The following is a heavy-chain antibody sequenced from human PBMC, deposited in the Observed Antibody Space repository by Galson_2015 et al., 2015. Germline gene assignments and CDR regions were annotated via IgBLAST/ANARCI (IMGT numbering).Heavy chain of an antibody. J-gene: IGHJ6*03. V-gene: IGHV3-9*01. Sequence: SLRLSCAASGFTFEDFGMHWVRHAPGKGLEWVAGITWKGDSKGYADSVEGRFAISRDNGKNVLYLQMTSLRPEDTALYFCAKDKMSAFDYYHMHVWGRGTMVTVSS. CDR1: GFTFEDFG. CDR3: AKDKMSAFDYYHMHV. D-gene: IGHD5-24*01. CDR2: ITWKGDSK.